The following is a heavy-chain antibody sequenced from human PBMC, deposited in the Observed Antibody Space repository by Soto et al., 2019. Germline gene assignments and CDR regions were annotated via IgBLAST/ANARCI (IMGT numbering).Heavy chain of an antibody. J-gene: IGHJ5*01. CDR3: ARLLGEESVYRPFDS. D-gene: IGHD3-3*01. CDR2: IKEDGSEK. CDR1: GFTFSSRW. V-gene: IGHV3-7*01. Sequence: EVQLVESGGGVVQPGGSLRLSCAASGFTFSSRWMIWVRQAPGKGLEWVANIKEDGSEKNYVSSVKGRFTIARDNEKTSLYLEMNSLTAEDTAVYYCARLLGEESVYRPFDSWGQGTLVTVSS.